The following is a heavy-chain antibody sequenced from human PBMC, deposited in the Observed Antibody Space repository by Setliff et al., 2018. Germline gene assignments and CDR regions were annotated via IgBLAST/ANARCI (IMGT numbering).Heavy chain of an antibody. CDR1: GFTFSSYW. CDR2: IKQDGSEK. D-gene: IGHD1-26*01. CDR3: CSGSYYFDY. J-gene: IGHJ4*02. Sequence: LRLSCAASGFTFSSYWMNWVRQAPGKGLERVANIKQDGSEKYYVDSVKGRFTISRDNSKNTLYLQMNSLRAEDTAVYYCCSGSYYFDYWGQGTLVTVSS. V-gene: IGHV3-7*03.